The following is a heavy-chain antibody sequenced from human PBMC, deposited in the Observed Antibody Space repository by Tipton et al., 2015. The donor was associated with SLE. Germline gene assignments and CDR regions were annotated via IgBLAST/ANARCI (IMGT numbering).Heavy chain of an antibody. CDR2: IYYGRST. V-gene: IGHV4-39*07. CDR3: ARGAAAGYYYYYYMDV. Sequence: TLSLTCTVSGGSISSSSYYWGRIRQPPGKGLEWIGSIYYGRSTYYNPSLESRVTMSIDTSKNQFSLKMRSVTAADTAVYYCARGAAAGYYYYYYMDVWGKGTTVTVSS. J-gene: IGHJ6*03. CDR1: GGSISSSSYY. D-gene: IGHD6-13*01.